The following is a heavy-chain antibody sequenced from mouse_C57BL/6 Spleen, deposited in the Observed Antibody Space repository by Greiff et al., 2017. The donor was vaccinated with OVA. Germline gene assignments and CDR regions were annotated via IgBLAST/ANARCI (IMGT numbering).Heavy chain of an antibody. Sequence: VQLQQSGPELVKPGASVKISCKASGYAFSSSWMNWVKQRPGKGLEWIGRIYPGDGDTNYNGKFKGKATLTADKSSSTAYMQLSSLTSEDSAVYFCARETAQATYAMDYWGQGTSGTVSS. CDR1: GYAFSSSW. CDR3: ARETAQATYAMDY. V-gene: IGHV1-82*01. CDR2: IYPGDGDT. J-gene: IGHJ4*01. D-gene: IGHD3-2*02.